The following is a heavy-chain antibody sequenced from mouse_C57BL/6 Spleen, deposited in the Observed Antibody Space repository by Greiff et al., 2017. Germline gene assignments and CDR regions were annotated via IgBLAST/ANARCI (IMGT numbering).Heavy chain of an antibody. Sequence: EVQVVESGGDLVKPGGSLKLSCAASGFTFSSYGMSWVRQTPDKRLEWVGTISSGGSYTYYPANVKGRFTISIDKANNTLYLQISSLTSEDTAMYYCARHLYYGSSYSWDFEVWGTGTTVTVSS. CDR3: ARHLYYGSSYSWDFEV. CDR1: GFTFSSYG. CDR2: ISSGGSYT. D-gene: IGHD1-1*01. V-gene: IGHV5-6*01. J-gene: IGHJ1*03.